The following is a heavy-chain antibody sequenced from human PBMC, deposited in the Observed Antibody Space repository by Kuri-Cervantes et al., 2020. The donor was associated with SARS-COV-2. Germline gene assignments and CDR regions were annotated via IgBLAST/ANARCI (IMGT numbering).Heavy chain of an antibody. V-gene: IGHV4-39*01. CDR3: ASYFDWSSYYFDY. CDR1: GGSISSSSYN. J-gene: IGHJ4*02. CDR2: IYYSGST. D-gene: IGHD3-9*01. Sequence: GSLRLSCTVSGGSISSSSYNWGWIRQPPGKGLEWIGSIYYSGSTYYNPSLKSRVTISVDTSKNQFSLKLSSVTAADTAVYYCASYFDWSSYYFDYWGQGTLVTVSS.